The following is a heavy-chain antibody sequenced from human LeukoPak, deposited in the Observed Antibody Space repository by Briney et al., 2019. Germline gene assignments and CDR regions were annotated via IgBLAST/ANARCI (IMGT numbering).Heavy chain of an antibody. CDR2: IRYDGSNK. J-gene: IGHJ3*02. V-gene: IGHV3-30*02. CDR1: GFTFSSYG. Sequence: GGSLRLSCAASGFTFSSYGMHWVRQAPGKGLEWVAFIRYDGSNKYYADSVKGRFTISRDNSKNTLYLQMNSLRAEDTAVYYCAKGPMIVTLNDAFDIWGQGTMVTVSS. D-gene: IGHD3-22*01. CDR3: AKGPMIVTLNDAFDI.